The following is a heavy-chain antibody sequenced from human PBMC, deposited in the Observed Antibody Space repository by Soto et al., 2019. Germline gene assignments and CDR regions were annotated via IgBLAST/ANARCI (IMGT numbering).Heavy chain of an antibody. CDR2: ISNSGSYI. CDR1: DSPSNPIP. D-gene: IGHD2-2*01. V-gene: IGHV3-21*01. J-gene: IGHJ4*02. CDR3: ARVYLGCSSSTCLYYFDY. Sequence: EMQLVESGGGLVTPGGSLGPPVPALDSPSNPIPWPWSAQPRGRGWGGAPSISNSGSYIYYADSVKGRFTISRDNAESSLYLQMNSLRAEDTAVYYCARVYLGCSSSTCLYYFDYWGQGTLVTVSS.